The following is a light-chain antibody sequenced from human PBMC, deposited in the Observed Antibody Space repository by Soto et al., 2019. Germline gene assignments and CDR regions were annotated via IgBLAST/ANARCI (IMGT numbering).Light chain of an antibody. CDR1: QSVSSNF. J-gene: IGKJ5*01. CDR2: GVS. Sequence: EIVLTQSPGTLSLSPGERATLSCRASQSVSSNFLAWYQQKPGQAPRLLIYGVSSRATGIPDRFSGSGSGTDFSLTISRLEPEDLEVYQCQQYGSSPITFGQGTRLEIK. CDR3: QQYGSSPIT. V-gene: IGKV3-20*01.